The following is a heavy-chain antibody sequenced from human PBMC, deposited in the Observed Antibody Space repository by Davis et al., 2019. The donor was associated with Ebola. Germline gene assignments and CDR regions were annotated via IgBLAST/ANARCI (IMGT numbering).Heavy chain of an antibody. CDR3: ATVRAHSRHDN. V-gene: IGHV1-24*01. CDR2: FDPEDGEI. D-gene: IGHD3-22*01. J-gene: IGHJ4*02. CDR1: PYSLTVLA. Sequence: ASVKVSCKVSPYSLTVLALQWVRQAPGKGLEWMGGFDPEDGEIVYAQKFQGRVTMTEDTSTDTAYMELSSLRSGDTAIYYCATVRAHSRHDNWGQGTLVTVSS.